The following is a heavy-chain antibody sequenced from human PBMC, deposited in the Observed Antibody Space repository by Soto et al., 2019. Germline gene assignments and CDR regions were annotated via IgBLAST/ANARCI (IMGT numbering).Heavy chain of an antibody. CDR2: INHSGST. V-gene: IGHV4-34*01. CDR1: GGSFSGYY. J-gene: IGHJ4*02. Sequence: PSETLSLTCAVYGGSFSGYYWSWIRQPPGKGLEWIGEINHSGSTNYNPSLKSRVTISVDTSKNQFSLKLSSVTAADTAVYYCARGGRYYGSGSYLNKYYFDYWGQGTLVTVSS. CDR3: ARGGRYYGSGSYLNKYYFDY. D-gene: IGHD3-10*01.